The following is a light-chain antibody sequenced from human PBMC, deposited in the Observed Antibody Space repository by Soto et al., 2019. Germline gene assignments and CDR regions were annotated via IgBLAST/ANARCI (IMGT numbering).Light chain of an antibody. CDR1: SSDVGGYNY. CDR2: DVS. CDR3: SSYTSRYTLV. J-gene: IGLJ2*01. V-gene: IGLV2-14*01. Sequence: QSALTQPASVSGSPGQSITISCTGTSSDVGGYNYVSWYQQHPGQAPKLMIYDVSNRPSGVSNRFSGSKSGNTASLTISGLQAEGEADYYCSSYTSRYTLVFGGGTKLTVL.